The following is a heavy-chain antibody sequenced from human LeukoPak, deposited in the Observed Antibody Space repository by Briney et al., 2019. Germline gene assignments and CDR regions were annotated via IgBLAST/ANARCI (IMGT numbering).Heavy chain of an antibody. J-gene: IGHJ4*02. CDR1: GFTFSSHA. D-gene: IGHD2-2*01. CDR2: LSGSGYNT. V-gene: IGHV3-23*01. CDR3: AKDPYGTRYFDY. Sequence: PGGSLRLPCAASGFTFSSHALSWVRQAPGKRLEWVSSLSGSGYNTYYADSVKGRFTISRDNSKNTVYLQMNSLRAEDTAVYYCAKDPYGTRYFDYWGQGTLVTVSS.